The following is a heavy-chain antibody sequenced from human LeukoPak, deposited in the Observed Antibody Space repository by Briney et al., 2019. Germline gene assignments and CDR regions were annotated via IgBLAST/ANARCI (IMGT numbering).Heavy chain of an antibody. CDR3: AREPRWSGDAFDI. CDR2: IYYTGST. J-gene: IGHJ3*02. V-gene: IGHV4-59*11. Sequence: SETLSLTCTVSGGSIGTQYWSWIRQPPGKGLEWIGNIYYTGSTNYNPSLKSRVIISVDTSKNQFSLKLTSVTAADTAVYYCAREPRWSGDAFDIWGQGTMVTVSS. CDR1: GGSIGTQY. D-gene: IGHD4-23*01.